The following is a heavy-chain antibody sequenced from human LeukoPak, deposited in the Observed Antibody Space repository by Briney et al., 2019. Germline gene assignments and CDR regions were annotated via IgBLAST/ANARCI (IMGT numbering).Heavy chain of an antibody. CDR2: IYYSGGT. CDR1: GGSISSSSYY. D-gene: IGHD3-3*01. J-gene: IGHJ4*02. V-gene: IGHV4-39*07. CDR3: ARASTIFGHFAY. Sequence: PSETLSLTCTVSGGSISSSSYYWGWIRQPPGKGLEWIGSIYYSGGTYYNPSLKSRPTISVDTSKNQFSLKLSSVTAADTAVYYCARASTIFGHFAYWGRGTLVTVSS.